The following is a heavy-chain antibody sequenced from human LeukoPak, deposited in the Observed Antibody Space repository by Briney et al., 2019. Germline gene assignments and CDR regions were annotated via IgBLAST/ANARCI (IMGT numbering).Heavy chain of an antibody. D-gene: IGHD2-2*01. V-gene: IGHV3-33*01. CDR3: ARDFAPAALTDNWFDP. CDR2: IWYDGSNK. J-gene: IGHJ5*02. CDR1: GFTFSSYG. Sequence: GGSLRLSCAASGFTFSSYGMHWVRQAPGKGLEWVAVIWYDGSNKYYADSVKGRFTISRDNSKNTPYLQMNSLRAEDTAVYYCARDFAPAALTDNWFDPWGQGTLVTVSS.